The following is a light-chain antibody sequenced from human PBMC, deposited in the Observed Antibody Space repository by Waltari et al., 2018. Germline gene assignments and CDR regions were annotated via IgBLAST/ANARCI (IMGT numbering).Light chain of an antibody. V-gene: IGKV1-39*01. CDR3: QQSLNTLWT. J-gene: IGKJ1*01. CDR1: QSISNY. CDR2: AAS. Sequence: DIQMTQSPSSLSASVEDRVTITCRASQSISNYLNWYQLKPGKAPKLLIYAASSLQGGVPSRFRGSGYGTDFTLTITSLQPEDFATYYCQQSLNTLWTFGPGTKVEIK.